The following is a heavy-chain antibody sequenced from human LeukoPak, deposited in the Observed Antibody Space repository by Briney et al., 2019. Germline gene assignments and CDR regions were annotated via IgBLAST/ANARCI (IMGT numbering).Heavy chain of an antibody. Sequence: SETLSLTCTVSGGSISSSSYYWGWIRQPPGKGLEWIGSIYYSGSTYYNPSLKSRVTISVDTSKNQFSLKLSSVTAADTAVYYCARPRGCCSSTSCTGGYYFDYWGQGTLVTVSS. CDR2: IYYSGST. V-gene: IGHV4-39*01. D-gene: IGHD2-2*01. CDR3: ARPRGCCSSTSCTGGYYFDY. J-gene: IGHJ4*02. CDR1: GGSISSSSYY.